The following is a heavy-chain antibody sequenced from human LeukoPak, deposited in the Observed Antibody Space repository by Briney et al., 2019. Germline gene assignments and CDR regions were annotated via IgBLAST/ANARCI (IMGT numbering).Heavy chain of an antibody. D-gene: IGHD6-19*01. V-gene: IGHV3-9*01. CDR3: AKDIRIGVADTGGFDS. CDR2: ISWNSDNI. CDR1: GFTFDDYA. Sequence: GGSLRLSCAASGFTFDDYAMHWVRHAPGKGLEWVSGISWNSDNIGYADSVKGRFTISRDNAKNSLYLQMNSLRAEDTALYYCAKDIRIGVADTGGFDSWGQGTLVTVSS. J-gene: IGHJ4*02.